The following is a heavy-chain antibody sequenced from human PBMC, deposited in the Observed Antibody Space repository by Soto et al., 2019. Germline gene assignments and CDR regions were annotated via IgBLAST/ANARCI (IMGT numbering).Heavy chain of an antibody. CDR3: AKGNPENDYGDYDGSYYYMDV. V-gene: IGHV3-23*01. J-gene: IGHJ6*03. CDR2: ISGSGGST. Sequence: GGSLRLSCAASGFTFSSYAMSWVRQAPGKGLEWVSAISGSGGSTYYADSVKGRFTISRENSKNTRYLKMNSLRAEDTAVYYCAKGNPENDYGDYDGSYYYMDVWGKGTTVTVSS. CDR1: GFTFSSYA. D-gene: IGHD4-17*01.